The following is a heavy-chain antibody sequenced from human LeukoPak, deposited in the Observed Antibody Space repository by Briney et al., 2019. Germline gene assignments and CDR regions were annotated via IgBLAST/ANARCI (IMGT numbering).Heavy chain of an antibody. CDR3: ARDTYSGYDWGGSFDY. CDR1: SGSISTSNYY. D-gene: IGHD5-12*01. CDR2: IFYSGST. Sequence: SETLSLTCTVSSGSISTSNYYWGWVRQPPGKALEWIGNIFYSGSTNYNPSLKSRVTISVDTSKNQFSLKLSSVTAADTAVYYCARDTYSGYDWGGSFDYWGQGTLVTVSS. J-gene: IGHJ4*02. V-gene: IGHV4-39*07.